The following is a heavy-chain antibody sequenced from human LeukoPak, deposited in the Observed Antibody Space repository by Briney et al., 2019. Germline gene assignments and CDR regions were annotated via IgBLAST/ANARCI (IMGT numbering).Heavy chain of an antibody. J-gene: IGHJ3*02. CDR2: IYYSGST. D-gene: IGHD6-19*01. V-gene: IGHV4-39*01. CDR3: ARHMLAVAGNDAFDI. CDR1: GGSISSSSYY. Sequence: SETLSLTCTVSGGSISSSSYYWGWIRQPPGKGLEWIGSIYYSGSTYYNPSLKSRVTISVDTSKNQFSLKLSSVTAADTAVYYCARHMLAVAGNDAFDIWGQGTMVTVS.